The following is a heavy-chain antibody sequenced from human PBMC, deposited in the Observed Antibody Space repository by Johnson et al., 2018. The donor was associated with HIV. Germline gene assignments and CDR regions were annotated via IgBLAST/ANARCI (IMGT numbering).Heavy chain of an antibody. J-gene: IGHJ3*02. V-gene: IGHV3-30*02. Sequence: VQLLESGGGVVQPGGSLRLSCAASGFTFSSYGMHWVRQAPGKGLEWVAFIRYDGSNKYYADSVKGRFTISRDNSKNTLYLQMNSLRAEDTAVYYGAKDSPNLDAFDIWGQGTMVTVSS. CDR2: IRYDGSNK. D-gene: IGHD1-14*01. CDR1: GFTFSSYG. CDR3: AKDSPNLDAFDI.